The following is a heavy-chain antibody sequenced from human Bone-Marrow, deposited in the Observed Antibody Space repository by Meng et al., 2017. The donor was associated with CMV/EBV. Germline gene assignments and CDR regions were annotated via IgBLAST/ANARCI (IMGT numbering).Heavy chain of an antibody. Sequence: GGSLRLSCTASGFNFDTFAMHWVRQAPGKGLEWVAIISSDGNNQHYADSVKGRFAISRDNSKNTLYLQMNSLRAEDTAVYHCARGAKGCGTFCYYTDFCGRGTLITVSS. V-gene: IGHV3-33*01. CDR1: GFNFDTFA. CDR3: ARGAKGCGTFCYYTDF. J-gene: IGHJ4*02. CDR2: ISSDGNNQ. D-gene: IGHD2-15*01.